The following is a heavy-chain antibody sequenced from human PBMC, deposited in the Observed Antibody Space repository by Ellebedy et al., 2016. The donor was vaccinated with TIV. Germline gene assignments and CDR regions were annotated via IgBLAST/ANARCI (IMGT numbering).Heavy chain of an antibody. CDR3: ARGARGIRAFDI. Sequence: ASVKVSCKASGYTFTAYHIHWVRQAPGQGLEWMGWIYPYSGGTNYAPKFQGRVTMTRDTSISTAYMELSRLRSDDTAVYYCARGARGIRAFDIWGQGTMVTVSS. J-gene: IGHJ3*02. CDR1: GYTFTAYH. V-gene: IGHV1-2*02. CDR2: IYPYSGGT. D-gene: IGHD3-16*01.